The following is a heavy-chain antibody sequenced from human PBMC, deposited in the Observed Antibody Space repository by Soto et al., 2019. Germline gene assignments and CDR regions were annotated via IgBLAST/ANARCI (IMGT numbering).Heavy chain of an antibody. CDR2: IYPGDSDT. V-gene: IGHV5-51*01. J-gene: IGHJ6*02. CDR3: ARSRYDYVWGSYRNCYYYGMDV. CDR1: GYSFTSYW. D-gene: IGHD3-16*02. Sequence: LGESLKISCKGSGYSFTSYWIGWVRQMPGKGLEWMGIIYPGDSDTRYSPSFQGQVTISADKSISTAYLQWSSLKASDTAMYYCARSRYDYVWGSYRNCYYYGMDVWGQGTTVTVSS.